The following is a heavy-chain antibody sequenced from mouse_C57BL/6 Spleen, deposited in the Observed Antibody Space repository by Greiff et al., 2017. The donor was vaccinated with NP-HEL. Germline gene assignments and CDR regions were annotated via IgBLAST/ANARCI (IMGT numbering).Heavy chain of an antibody. Sequence: DVMLVESGGDLVKPGGSLKLSCAASGFTFSSYGMSWVRQTPDKRLEWVATISSGGSYTYYPDSVKGRFTISRDNAKNTLYLQMSSLKSEDTAMYYCARASPNWDDAMDYWGQGTSVTVSS. J-gene: IGHJ4*01. CDR3: ARASPNWDDAMDY. D-gene: IGHD4-1*01. CDR1: GFTFSSYG. V-gene: IGHV5-6*02. CDR2: ISSGGSYT.